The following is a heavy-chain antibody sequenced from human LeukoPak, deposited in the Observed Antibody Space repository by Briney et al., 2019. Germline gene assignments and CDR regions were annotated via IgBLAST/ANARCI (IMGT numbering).Heavy chain of an antibody. D-gene: IGHD3-10*01. V-gene: IGHV4-30-4*01. CDR1: GGSISSGDYY. J-gene: IGHJ6*02. Sequence: SETLSLTCTVSGGSISSGDYYWSWIRQPPGKGLEWIGYIYYSGSTYYNPSLKSRVTISVDTSKNQFSLKLSSVTAADTAVYYCARSGNAFTIARGFTPRPHYYYYGMDVWGQGTTVTVSS. CDR2: IYYSGST. CDR3: ARSGNAFTIARGFTPRPHYYYYGMDV.